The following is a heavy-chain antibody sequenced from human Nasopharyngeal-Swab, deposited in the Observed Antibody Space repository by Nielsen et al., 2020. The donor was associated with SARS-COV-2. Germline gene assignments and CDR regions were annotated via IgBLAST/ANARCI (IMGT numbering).Heavy chain of an antibody. CDR1: GGSFSGYY. CDR3: ARATTMIVLSVYYFDY. D-gene: IGHD3-22*01. V-gene: IGHV4-34*01. CDR2: INHSGST. Sequence: SETLSLTCAVYGGSFSGYYWSWIRQPPGKGLGWIGEINHSGSTNYNPSLKSRVTISVDTSKNQFSLKLSSVTAADTAVYYCARATTMIVLSVYYFDYWGQGTLVTVSS. J-gene: IGHJ4*02.